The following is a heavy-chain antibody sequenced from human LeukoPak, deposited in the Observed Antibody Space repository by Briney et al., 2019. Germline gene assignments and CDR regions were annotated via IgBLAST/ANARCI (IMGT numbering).Heavy chain of an antibody. Sequence: PGGALRLSCAAAGFTFSSYSMSWGRQAPGKGLEWGSGISGSGGSTYYADSVKGRFTISRDNSKNTLYLQMNSLRAEDTAVYYCAKEPEDYYGSGSSPYYFDYWGQGTLVTVSS. D-gene: IGHD3-10*01. V-gene: IGHV3-23*01. J-gene: IGHJ4*02. CDR2: ISGSGGST. CDR1: GFTFSSYS. CDR3: AKEPEDYYGSGSSPYYFDY.